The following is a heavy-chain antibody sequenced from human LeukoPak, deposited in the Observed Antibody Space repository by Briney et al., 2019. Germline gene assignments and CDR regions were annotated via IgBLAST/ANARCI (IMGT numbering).Heavy chain of an antibody. CDR2: IRGSGVST. V-gene: IGHV3-23*01. CDR3: AKDKATVYGSGTYPLVLYPADFDY. Sequence: GGSLRLSCAASVFTFSSEAMSSVPQAPGKGLECVSAIRGSGVSTYYADSVKGRFTISRDNSKNTLYLLMNSVRAEDTAVYYCAKDKATVYGSGTYPLVLYPADFDYWGQGTLVTVSS. D-gene: IGHD3-10*01. CDR1: VFTFSSEA. J-gene: IGHJ4*02.